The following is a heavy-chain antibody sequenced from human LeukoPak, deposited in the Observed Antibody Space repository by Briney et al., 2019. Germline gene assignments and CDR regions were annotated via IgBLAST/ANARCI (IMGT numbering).Heavy chain of an antibody. CDR1: GFTVSSNY. J-gene: IGHJ1*01. Sequence: PGGSLRLSCAASGFTVSSNYMSWVRQAPGKGLEWVSVIYSGGSTYYADSVKGRFTISRDNPKNTLYLQMNSLRAEDTAVYYCARVRDYYDSRGYYFEYFDHWGQGTLVTVSS. CDR3: ARVRDYYDSRGYYFEYFDH. V-gene: IGHV3-53*01. D-gene: IGHD3-22*01. CDR2: IYSGGST.